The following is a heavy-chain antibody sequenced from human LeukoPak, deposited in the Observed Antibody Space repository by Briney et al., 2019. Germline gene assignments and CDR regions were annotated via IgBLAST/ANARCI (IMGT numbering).Heavy chain of an antibody. D-gene: IGHD3-10*01. J-gene: IGHJ6*02. Sequence: SETLSLTCTVSGGSVSFYYWSWIRQPPGKGLEWNGYIYYSGSTNYNPSLKSRVTISVDTSKNQFSLKVSSVTAADTAVYYCARDARGSSYMDVWGQGTTVTVSS. CDR2: IYYSGST. CDR1: GGSVSFYY. V-gene: IGHV4-59*02. CDR3: ARDARGSSYMDV.